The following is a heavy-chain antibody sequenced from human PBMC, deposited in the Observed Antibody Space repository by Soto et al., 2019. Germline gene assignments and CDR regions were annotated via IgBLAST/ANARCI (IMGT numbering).Heavy chain of an antibody. D-gene: IGHD2-15*01. J-gene: IGHJ6*04. CDR2: IKSKTDGGTT. CDR1: RFTFSNAW. CDR3: TPDNCSGGRCPGWDV. Sequence: EVQLVESGGGLVKPGGSLRLSCAASRFTFSNAWMSWVRQAPGKGLEWVGRIKSKTDGGTTDYAAPVKGRFSISRDDSKNPLFLQMDSLKTEDTAVYYCTPDNCSGGRCPGWDVWGKGTTVTVSS. V-gene: IGHV3-15*01.